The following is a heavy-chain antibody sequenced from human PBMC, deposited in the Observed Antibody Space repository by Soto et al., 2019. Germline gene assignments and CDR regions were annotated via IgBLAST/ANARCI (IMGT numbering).Heavy chain of an antibody. Sequence: EVQLVESGGVVVQPGASLRLSCAASGFTFDDYTMHWVRQAPGKGLEWVSLISWDGGSTYYADSVKGRFTISRDNSKNSLYLQMNSLRTEDTALYYCAKDKLRFGSGWSRGAIDYWGQGTLVTVSS. CDR1: GFTFDDYT. J-gene: IGHJ4*02. D-gene: IGHD6-19*01. CDR3: AKDKLRFGSGWSRGAIDY. CDR2: ISWDGGST. V-gene: IGHV3-43*01.